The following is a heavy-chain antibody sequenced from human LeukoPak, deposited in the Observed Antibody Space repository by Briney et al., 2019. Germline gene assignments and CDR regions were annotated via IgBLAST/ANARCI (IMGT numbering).Heavy chain of an antibody. Sequence: GGSLRLSCAASGFTFSSYAMHWVRQAPGKGLEWVAVISYDGSNKYYADSVKGRFTISRDNSKNTLYLQMSSLRAEDTAVYYCARDRYSNYVSFPDYWGQGTLVTVSS. D-gene: IGHD4-11*01. V-gene: IGHV3-30-3*01. CDR1: GFTFSSYA. CDR2: ISYDGSNK. J-gene: IGHJ4*02. CDR3: ARDRYSNYVSFPDY.